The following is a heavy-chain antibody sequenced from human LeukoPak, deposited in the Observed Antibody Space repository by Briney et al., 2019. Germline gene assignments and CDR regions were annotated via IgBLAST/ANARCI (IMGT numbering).Heavy chain of an antibody. CDR2: ISSSSSYI. V-gene: IGHV3-21*01. Sequence: GGSLRLSCAASGFTFSSYSMNWVRQAPGKGLEWFSSISSSSSYIYYADSVKGRFTISRDNAKNSLYLQMNSLRAEDTAVYYCARAAYSSSWYDYWGQGTLVTVSS. D-gene: IGHD6-13*01. CDR1: GFTFSSYS. J-gene: IGHJ4*02. CDR3: ARAAYSSSWYDY.